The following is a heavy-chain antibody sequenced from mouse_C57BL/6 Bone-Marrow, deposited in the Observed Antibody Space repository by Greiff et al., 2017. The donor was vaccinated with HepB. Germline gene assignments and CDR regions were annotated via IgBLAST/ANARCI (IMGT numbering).Heavy chain of an antibody. CDR1: GFTFSSYG. CDR2: ISSGGSYT. Sequence: EVQLVESGGDLVKPGGSLKLSCAASGFTFSSYGMSWVRQTPDKRLAWVATISSGGSYTYYPDSVKGRFTISRDNAKNTLYLQMSSLKSEDTAMYYCARQGRLRRRGFAYWGQGTLVTVSA. J-gene: IGHJ3*01. D-gene: IGHD2-4*01. CDR3: ARQGRLRRRGFAY. V-gene: IGHV5-6*01.